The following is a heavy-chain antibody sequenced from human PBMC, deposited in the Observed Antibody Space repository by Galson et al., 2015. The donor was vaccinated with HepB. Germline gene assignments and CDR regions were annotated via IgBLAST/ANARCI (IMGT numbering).Heavy chain of an antibody. CDR3: ARQSREYSSGWYLGSFNYMDV. J-gene: IGHJ6*03. CDR1: GGSINYYY. D-gene: IGHD6-19*01. Sequence: ETLSLTCTVSGGSINYYYWSWIRPSPGRGLEWIGYISDSGNTNYHPSLKSRVTISLDTSKNQFSLRLNSVTAADTAVYYCARQSREYSSGWYLGSFNYMDVWGKGSTVTVSS. CDR2: ISDSGNT. V-gene: IGHV4-59*01.